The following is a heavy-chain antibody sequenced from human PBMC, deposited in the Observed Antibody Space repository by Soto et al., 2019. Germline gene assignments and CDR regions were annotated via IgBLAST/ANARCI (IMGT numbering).Heavy chain of an antibody. CDR3: AKAPRYYGSGSLFDY. D-gene: IGHD3-10*01. J-gene: IGHJ4*02. V-gene: IGHV3-23*01. CDR2: ISGSGGST. CDR1: GFTFSSYA. Sequence: GGSLRLSCAASGFTFSSYAMSWVRQAPGKGLEWVSAISGSGGSTYYADSVKGRFTISRDNSKNTLYLQMNSLRAEDTAVYYCAKAPRYYGSGSLFDYWGQGTLVTVSS.